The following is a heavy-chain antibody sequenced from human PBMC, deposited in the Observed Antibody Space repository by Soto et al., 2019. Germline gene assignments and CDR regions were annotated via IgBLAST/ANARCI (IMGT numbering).Heavy chain of an antibody. V-gene: IGHV1-18*01. D-gene: IGHD3-22*01. CDR3: ARAFFYQGSDSRGYSFDAFDF. Sequence: QVQLVQSGAEVKKPGASVKVSCKASGYTFTSSGMSWVRQAPGQGLEWMGWISAHTGSSEYAQRFQGRVTMTTDSDTSTAYLELRSLGSDDTAVYYCARAFFYQGSDSRGYSFDAFDFWGPGTLVTVSS. CDR1: GYTFTSSG. J-gene: IGHJ3*01. CDR2: ISAHTGSS.